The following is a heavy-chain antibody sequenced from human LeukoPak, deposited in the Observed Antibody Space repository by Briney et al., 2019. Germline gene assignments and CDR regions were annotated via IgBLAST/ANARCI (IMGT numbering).Heavy chain of an antibody. CDR2: IYYSGST. J-gene: IGHJ4*02. V-gene: IGHV4-59*12. Sequence: PSETLSLTCTVSGGSISSYYWSWIRQPPGKGLEWIGYIYYSGSTNYNPSLKSRVTISVDTSKNQFSLKLSSVTAADTAVYYCAREGDYGRYFDYWGQGTLVTVSS. CDR1: GGSISSYY. CDR3: AREGDYGRYFDY. D-gene: IGHD4-17*01.